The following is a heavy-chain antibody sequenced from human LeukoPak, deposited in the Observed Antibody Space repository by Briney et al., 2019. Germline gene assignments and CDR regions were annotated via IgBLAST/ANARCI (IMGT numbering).Heavy chain of an antibody. CDR3: ARGYQLLSPFDY. Sequence: SETLSLTCTVSGGSISSSSYYWGWIRQPPGKGLEWIGSIYYSGSTYYNPSLKSRVTISVDTSKNQFSLKLSSVTAADTAVYYCARGYQLLSPFDYWGQGTLVTVSS. J-gene: IGHJ4*02. V-gene: IGHV4-39*07. CDR2: IYYSGST. D-gene: IGHD2-2*01. CDR1: GGSISSSSYY.